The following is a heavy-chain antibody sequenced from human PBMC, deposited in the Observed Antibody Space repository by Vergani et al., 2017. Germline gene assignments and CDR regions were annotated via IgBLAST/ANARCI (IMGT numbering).Heavy chain of an antibody. Sequence: QVQLVQSGAEVKKPGSSVKSSCKASGGTFSSYAISWVRQAPGQGLEWMGRINPIFGTANYAQKFQGRVTITADESTSTAYMELSSLRSEDTAVYYCAREGRYSYGHDYWGQGTLVTVSS. CDR1: GGTFSSYA. CDR2: INPIFGTA. CDR3: AREGRYSYGHDY. D-gene: IGHD5-18*01. V-gene: IGHV1-69*13. J-gene: IGHJ4*02.